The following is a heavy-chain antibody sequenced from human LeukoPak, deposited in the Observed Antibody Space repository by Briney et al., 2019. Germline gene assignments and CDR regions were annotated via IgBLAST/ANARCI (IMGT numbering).Heavy chain of an antibody. J-gene: IGHJ4*02. CDR3: ARGQWELAY. Sequence: PSETLSLTCTVSGGSISSHYWSWIRQPPGKGLEWIGYIYYSGSTNYNPSLKSRVTISVDTSKNQFSLKLSSVTAADTAVYYCARGQWELAYWGQGTLVTVSS. CDR2: IYYSGST. V-gene: IGHV4-59*11. CDR1: GGSISSHY. D-gene: IGHD1-26*01.